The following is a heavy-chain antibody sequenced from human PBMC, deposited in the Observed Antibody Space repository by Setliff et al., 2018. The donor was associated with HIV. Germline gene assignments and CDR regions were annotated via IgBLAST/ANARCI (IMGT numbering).Heavy chain of an antibody. Sequence: SETLSLTCTVSGVSITSYFWSWIRQPPGKGLEWIGFIYYSGSTSGGTNYNPSLKSRVTISLDTSKNQFSLNLSSVTAADTAVYYCASSLNGDSEPWYFDLWGRGTLVT. CDR1: GVSITSYF. CDR2: IYYSGSTSGGT. D-gene: IGHD4-17*01. CDR3: ASSLNGDSEPWYFDL. J-gene: IGHJ2*01. V-gene: IGHV4-59*01.